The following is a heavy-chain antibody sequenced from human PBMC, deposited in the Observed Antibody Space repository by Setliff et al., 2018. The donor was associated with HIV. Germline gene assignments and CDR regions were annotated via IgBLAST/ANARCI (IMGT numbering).Heavy chain of an antibody. CDR1: GDSVSSASYY. Sequence: SETLSLTCTVSGDSVSSASYYWSWIRQPPGKGLEWIGYIYYSGTTKYNPSLKSRVTISVDTSKNQFSLKLSSVTAADTAVYYCASLNYYDSSGYYPHWGQGTLVTVSS. V-gene: IGHV4-61*01. D-gene: IGHD3-22*01. CDR2: IYYSGTT. J-gene: IGHJ4*02. CDR3: ASLNYYDSSGYYPH.